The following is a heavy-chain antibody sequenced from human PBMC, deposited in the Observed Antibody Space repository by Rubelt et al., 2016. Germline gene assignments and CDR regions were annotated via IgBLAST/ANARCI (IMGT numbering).Heavy chain of an antibody. CDR2: INHSGYN. CDR1: DGSFSGYY. J-gene: IGHJ4*02. CDR3: ARGRMPDGWYPYCFDY. V-gene: IGHV4-34*01. Sequence: QVQLHQWGAGLLKPSETLSLTCAVYDGSFSGYYWNWIRQPPGEGLEWIGDINHSGYNNYNPSLGSRVTISVDTSKNQFSLNLTAVTAADTAVYYCARGRMPDGWYPYCFDYWGQGILVTVS. D-gene: IGHD6-19*01.